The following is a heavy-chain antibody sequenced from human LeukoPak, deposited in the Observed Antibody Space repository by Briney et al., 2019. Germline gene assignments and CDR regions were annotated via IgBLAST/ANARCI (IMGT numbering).Heavy chain of an antibody. CDR1: GFTFSSYA. V-gene: IGHV3-23*01. CDR3: AGTVGSGYVFDWFNP. CDR2: ISGSGGST. D-gene: IGHD5-12*01. J-gene: IGHJ5*02. Sequence: PGGSLRLSCAASGFTFSSYAMSWVRQAPGKGLEWVSAISGSGGSTYYADSVKGRFTISRDNSKNTLYLQMNSLRAEDTAVYYCAGTVGSGYVFDWFNPWGQGTLVTVSS.